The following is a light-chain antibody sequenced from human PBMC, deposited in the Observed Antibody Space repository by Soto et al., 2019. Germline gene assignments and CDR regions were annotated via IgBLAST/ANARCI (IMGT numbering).Light chain of an antibody. Sequence: DIQMTQSPSTLSASVGDRLTITCRASQSVDTWLAWYQQRPGKAPNLLIYKASSLASGVPSRFSGSGSGTLFTLTITGLQPEDFATYYCQQYHIYSGTFGQGTKVEVK. V-gene: IGKV1-5*03. J-gene: IGKJ1*01. CDR2: KAS. CDR3: QQYHIYSGT. CDR1: QSVDTW.